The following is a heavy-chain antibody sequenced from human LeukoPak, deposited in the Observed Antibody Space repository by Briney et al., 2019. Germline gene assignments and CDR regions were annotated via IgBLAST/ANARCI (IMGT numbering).Heavy chain of an antibody. D-gene: IGHD6-19*01. CDR3: ASGGPQWHFGFDP. Sequence: ASVKVSCKASGYTFTSYYMHWVRQAPGQGLEWMGIINPSGGSTSYAQKFQGRVTMTRDTSTSTVYMELSSLRAEDTAVYYCASGGPQWHFGFDPWGQGTLVTVSS. V-gene: IGHV1-46*01. CDR1: GYTFTSYY. J-gene: IGHJ5*02. CDR2: INPSGGST.